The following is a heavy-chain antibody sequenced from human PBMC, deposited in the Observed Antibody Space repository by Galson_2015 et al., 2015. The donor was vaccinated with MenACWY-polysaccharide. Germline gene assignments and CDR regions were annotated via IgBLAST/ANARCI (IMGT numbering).Heavy chain of an antibody. CDR3: TKAGAKYCSVSSCNFTWFDP. D-gene: IGHD2-15*01. J-gene: IGHJ5*02. CDR1: GFSFSTYW. V-gene: IGHV3-74*01. CDR2: INADGSAT. Sequence: SLRLSCAASGFSFSTYWMHWVRHAPGKGLVWVSRINADGSATGYADSVRGRFTISRDNAKNTLYLEMNSLRAEDTAVYYCTKAGAKYCSVSSCNFTWFDPWGQGTLVTVSS.